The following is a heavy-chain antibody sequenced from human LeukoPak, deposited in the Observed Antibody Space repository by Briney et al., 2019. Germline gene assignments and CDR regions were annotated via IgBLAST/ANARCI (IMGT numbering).Heavy chain of an antibody. CDR1: GFTFSSYA. J-gene: IGHJ4*02. CDR3: ASSLNTVMISPYYFEY. D-gene: IGHD5-18*01. V-gene: IGHV3-23*01. CDR2: FSGGGGGGTT. Sequence: PGGSLRLSCAASGFTFSSYAMSWVRQAPRKGLEWVSAFSGGGGGGTTFYADSVKGRFTISRDNSKSTLFLQMNSLRAEDTALYYCASSLNTVMISPYYFEYWGQGSLVTVSA.